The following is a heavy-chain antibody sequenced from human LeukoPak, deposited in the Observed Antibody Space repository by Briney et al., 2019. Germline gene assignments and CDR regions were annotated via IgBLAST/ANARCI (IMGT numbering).Heavy chain of an antibody. Sequence: SVKVSCKASGGTFNGYTVSWVRQAPGQDLEWMGGVIPIFGTANYAQKFQGRLTITTDESTTTAYMELGSLTSEDTAVYYCAKDRAINNWFDPWGQGTLVTVSS. CDR3: AKDRAINNWFDP. CDR1: GGTFNGYT. CDR2: VIPIFGTA. J-gene: IGHJ5*02. V-gene: IGHV1-69*05.